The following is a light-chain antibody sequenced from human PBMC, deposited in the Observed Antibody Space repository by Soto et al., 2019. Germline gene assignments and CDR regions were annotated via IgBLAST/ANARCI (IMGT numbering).Light chain of an antibody. V-gene: IGKV3-20*01. CDR1: QSVSSSY. Sequence: EIVLTQSPGTLSLSPGERANLTCRASQSVSSSYLAWYQQKLGQAPRLLIYGASSRATGIPDRFSGSGSGTDFTLTISRLEPEDFAVYYCQQYGSSPWTFGQGTKVDIK. J-gene: IGKJ1*01. CDR2: GAS. CDR3: QQYGSSPWT.